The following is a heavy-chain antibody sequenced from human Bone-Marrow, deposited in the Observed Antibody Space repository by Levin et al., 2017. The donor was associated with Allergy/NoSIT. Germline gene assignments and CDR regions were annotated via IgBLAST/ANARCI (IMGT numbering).Heavy chain of an antibody. D-gene: IGHD6-25*01. CDR1: GFTFSDYW. CDR2: INQDVSVT. CDR3: ARDPGSSAFDY. Sequence: GGSLRLSCAASGFTFSDYWMSWVRQTPGRLLEFLANINQDVSVTNYVDSVKGRFTISRDNARNSVSLQMNSLRAEDMALYYCARDPGSSAFDYWGQGTLVTVSS. J-gene: IGHJ4*02. V-gene: IGHV3-7*01.